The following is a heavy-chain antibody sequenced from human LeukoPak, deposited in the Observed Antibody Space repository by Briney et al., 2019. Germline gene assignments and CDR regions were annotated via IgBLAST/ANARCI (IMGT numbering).Heavy chain of an antibody. J-gene: IGHJ4*02. CDR2: IYYSGST. Sequence: SQTLSLTCTVSGGSISSGSYYWGWIRQPPGKGLEWIGSIYYSGSTYYNPSLKSRVTISVDTSKNQFSLKLSSVTAVDTAVYYCARDPYYYDSGSYVYFDSWGQGTLVIVSS. D-gene: IGHD3-10*01. V-gene: IGHV4-39*07. CDR3: ARDPYYYDSGSYVYFDS. CDR1: GGSISSGSYY.